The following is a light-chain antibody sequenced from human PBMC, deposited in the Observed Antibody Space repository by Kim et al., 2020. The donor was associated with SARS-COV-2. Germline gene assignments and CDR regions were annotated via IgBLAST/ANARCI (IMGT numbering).Light chain of an antibody. CDR3: QQYGRSSWT. Sequence: EIVLTQSPGTLSLSPGERATLSCRASQTVISSYLAWYQQKPGQAPRLLIYDASSRATGVPDRFSGSGSGTDFTLTISRLEPEDFAVYYCQQYGRSSWTFGQGTKVDIK. CDR1: QTVISSY. CDR2: DAS. J-gene: IGKJ1*01. V-gene: IGKV3-20*01.